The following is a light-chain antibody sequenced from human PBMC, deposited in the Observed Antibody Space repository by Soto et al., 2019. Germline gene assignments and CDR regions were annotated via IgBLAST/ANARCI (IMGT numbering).Light chain of an antibody. CDR2: EVS. J-gene: IGLJ2*01. CDR1: SSDIGTYNY. V-gene: IGLV2-14*01. Sequence: QSALTQPASVSGSPGQSITISCTGTSSDIGTYNYVSWYQQHPGKAPKLIIYEVSNRPSGVSSRFSGSKSGNTASLTISGLQAEDEADYYCTSYSRSSTLGIVGGGTKVTVL. CDR3: TSYSRSSTLGI.